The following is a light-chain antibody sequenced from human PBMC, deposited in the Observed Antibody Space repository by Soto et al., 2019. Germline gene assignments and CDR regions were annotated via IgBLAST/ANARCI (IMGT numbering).Light chain of an antibody. CDR1: QYISSY. V-gene: IGKV1-39*01. CDR3: QQSYSRPLT. Sequence: DIQMTQSPSSLSASVGDRVTITCQASQYISSYVNWYQQKPGKAPKFLIYGASDLQRGVPSRFSGSGSGTDFTLTINSLQPEDFATYYCQQSYSRPLTFGPGTKVDIK. CDR2: GAS. J-gene: IGKJ3*01.